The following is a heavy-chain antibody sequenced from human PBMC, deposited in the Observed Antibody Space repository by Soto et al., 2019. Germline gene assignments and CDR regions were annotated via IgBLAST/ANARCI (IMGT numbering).Heavy chain of an antibody. J-gene: IGHJ4*02. D-gene: IGHD1-26*01. CDR3: ARAPGATPRGYYFDY. Sequence: QVQLVESGGGVVQPGRSLRLSCAASGFTFSGYAIHWVRQPPGKGLEWVAVISYDGSNTYYADSVKGRFTISRDNSKNTLLLQRKSLRAEDTAVYYCARAPGATPRGYYFDYWGQGTLVTVSS. V-gene: IGHV3-30-3*01. CDR1: GFTFSGYA. CDR2: ISYDGSNT.